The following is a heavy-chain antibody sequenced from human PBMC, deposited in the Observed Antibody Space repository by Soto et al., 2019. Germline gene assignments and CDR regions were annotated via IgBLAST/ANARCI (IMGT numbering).Heavy chain of an antibody. CDR1: GYSFTSYW. V-gene: IGHV5-51*01. Sequence: GESLKISCKGSGYSFTSYWIGWVRQMPGKGLEWMGIIYPGDSDTRYSPSFQGQVTISADKSISTAYLQWSSLKASDTAMYYCAGTSAESVVPAARAFDIWGQGTMVTVSS. CDR3: AGTSAESVVPAARAFDI. J-gene: IGHJ3*02. D-gene: IGHD2-2*01. CDR2: IYPGDSDT.